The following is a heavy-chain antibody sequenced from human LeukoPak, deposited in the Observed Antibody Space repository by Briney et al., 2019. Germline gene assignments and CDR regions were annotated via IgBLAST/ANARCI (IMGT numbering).Heavy chain of an antibody. J-gene: IGHJ4*02. CDR2: IYYSGST. Sequence: PSETLSLTCTVSGGSISSSSYYWGWIRQPPGKGLEWIGSIYYSGSTYYNPSLKSRVTISVDTSKNQFSLRLSSVTAADTAVYYCARVTGYIVEDYFDYWGQGTLVTVSS. CDR3: ARVTGYIVEDYFDY. D-gene: IGHD3-22*01. V-gene: IGHV4-39*07. CDR1: GGSISSSSYY.